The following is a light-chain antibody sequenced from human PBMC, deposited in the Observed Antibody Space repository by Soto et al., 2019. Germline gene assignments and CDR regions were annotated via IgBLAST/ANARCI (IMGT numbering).Light chain of an antibody. CDR2: GNI. Sequence: QSVLTQPPSVSGAPGQRVTISCTGSSSNIGAGYDVHWYQQVPGTAPKLLIYGNINRPSGVPDRFSGSKSGTSASLAITGLQAEDEADYYCQSYDSSLSGYVIFGGGTKLTVL. CDR1: SSNIGAGYD. CDR3: QSYDSSLSGYVI. J-gene: IGLJ2*01. V-gene: IGLV1-40*01.